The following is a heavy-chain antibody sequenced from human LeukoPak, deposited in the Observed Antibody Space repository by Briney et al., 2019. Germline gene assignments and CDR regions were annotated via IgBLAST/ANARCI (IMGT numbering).Heavy chain of an antibody. Sequence: SETLSLTCAVYGGSFSGYYWSWIRQPPGKGLEWIGEINHSGSTNYNPSLKSRVTISVDTSKNQFSLKLSSVTAADTAVYYCARESRYCSSTSCYAGIRFDYWGQGTLVTVSS. J-gene: IGHJ4*02. CDR1: GGSFSGYY. V-gene: IGHV4-34*01. D-gene: IGHD2-2*01. CDR2: INHSGST. CDR3: ARESRYCSSTSCYAGIRFDY.